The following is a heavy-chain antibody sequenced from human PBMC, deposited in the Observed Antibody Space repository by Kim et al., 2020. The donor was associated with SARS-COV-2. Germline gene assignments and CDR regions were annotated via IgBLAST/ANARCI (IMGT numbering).Heavy chain of an antibody. V-gene: IGHV7-4-1*02. CDR3: ARDGYSSSWNAFDI. Sequence: AQGFTGRFVFSVDTSVSTAYLQISSLKAEDTAVYYCARDGYSSSWNAFDIWGQGTMVTVSS. J-gene: IGHJ3*02. D-gene: IGHD6-13*01.